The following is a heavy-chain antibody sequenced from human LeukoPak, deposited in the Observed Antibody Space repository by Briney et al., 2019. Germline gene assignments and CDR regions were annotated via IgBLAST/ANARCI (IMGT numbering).Heavy chain of an antibody. CDR3: ARFYYGSVSYYTFFDY. CDR2: ISAYNGNT. D-gene: IGHD3-10*01. CDR1: GHTFTSYG. V-gene: IGHV1-18*04. Sequence: ASVKVSCKASGHTFTSYGISWVRQAPGQGLEWMGWISAYNGNTNYAQKLQGRVTMTTDTSTSTAYMELRSLRSDDTAVYYCARFYYGSVSYYTFFDYWGQGTLVTVSS. J-gene: IGHJ4*02.